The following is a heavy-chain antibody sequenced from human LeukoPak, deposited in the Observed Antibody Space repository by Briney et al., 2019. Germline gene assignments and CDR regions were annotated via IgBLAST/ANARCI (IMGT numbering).Heavy chain of an antibody. CDR1: GRTFSSYA. V-gene: IGHV1-69*13. CDR2: IIPIFGTA. D-gene: IGHD6-13*01. CDR3: ARDFRAAAGYYYYYYGMDV. J-gene: IGHJ6*02. Sequence: SVKVSCKASGRTFSSYAISWVRQAPGQGLEWMGGIIPIFGTANYAQKFQGRVTITADESTSTAYMELSSLRSEDTAVYYCARDFRAAAGYYYYYYGMDVWGQGTTVTVSS.